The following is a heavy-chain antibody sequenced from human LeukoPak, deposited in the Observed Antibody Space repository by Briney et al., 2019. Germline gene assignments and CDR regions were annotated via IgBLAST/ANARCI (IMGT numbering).Heavy chain of an antibody. D-gene: IGHD2-21*02. CDR1: GYSISSGYY. CDR3: ARGGDLGY. J-gene: IGHJ4*02. V-gene: IGHV4-38-2*02. Sequence: SETLSLTCTVSGYSISSGYYWGWIRQPPGKGLEWIGSIYHSGSTYYNPSLKSRVTISVDTPKNQFSLKLSSVTAADTAVYYCARGGDLGYWGQGTLVTVSS. CDR2: IYHSGST.